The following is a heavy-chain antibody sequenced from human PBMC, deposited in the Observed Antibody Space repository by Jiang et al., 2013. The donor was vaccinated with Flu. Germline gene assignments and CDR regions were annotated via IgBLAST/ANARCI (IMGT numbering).Heavy chain of an antibody. CDR2: IWYDGSNK. J-gene: IGHJ4*02. CDR3: ARNSIVWWLRGERDYFDY. V-gene: IGHV3-33*01. CDR1: GFTFSSYG. D-gene: IGHD5-12*01. Sequence: VQLVESGGGVVQPGRSLRLSCAASGFTFSSYGMHWVRQAPGKGLEWVAVIWYDGSNKYYADSVKGRFTISRDNSKNTLYLQMNSLRAEDTAVYYCARNSIVWWLRGERDYFDYWGQGTLVTVSS.